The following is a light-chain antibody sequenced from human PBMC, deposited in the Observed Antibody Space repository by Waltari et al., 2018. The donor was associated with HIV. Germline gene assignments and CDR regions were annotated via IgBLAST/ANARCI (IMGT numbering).Light chain of an antibody. V-gene: IGLV2-14*03. Sequence: SALTQPASVSGSPGQSITISCSGTSGDGGGYYFVFVYQKHPGKAPKLIIYNVSSRPSGVSIRFSGSRSANTASLTISGLQVEDEADYFCSSYTSSGPRYVLFGGGTRLTVL. CDR2: NVS. J-gene: IGLJ2*01. CDR3: SSYTSSGPRYVL. CDR1: SGDGGGYYF.